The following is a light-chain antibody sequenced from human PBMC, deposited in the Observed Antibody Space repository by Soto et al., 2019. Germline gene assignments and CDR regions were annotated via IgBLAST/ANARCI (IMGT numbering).Light chain of an antibody. CDR1: QSVRDN. CDR2: GAS. V-gene: IGKV3D-15*01. CDR3: QQYDNWPLT. J-gene: IGKJ4*01. Sequence: EIVMTQSPATLSVSPGEGATLSCRASQSVRDNLAWYQQKHGQAPRIXIYGASTRETVIPARFSGSGSGTEFTLTISSLQSEDFAVYYCQQYDNWPLTFGGGTKVDIK.